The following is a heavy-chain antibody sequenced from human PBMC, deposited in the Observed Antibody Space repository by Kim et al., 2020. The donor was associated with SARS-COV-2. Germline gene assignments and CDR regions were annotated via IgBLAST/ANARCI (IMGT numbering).Heavy chain of an antibody. Sequence: GGSLRLSCAASGFTFSSYEMNWVRQAPGKGLEWVSYISSSGSTIYYADSVKGRFTISRDNAKNSLYLQMNSLRAEDTAVYYCARDSVKFGYYYYGMDVWGQGTTVTVSS. V-gene: IGHV3-48*03. CDR3: ARDSVKFGYYYYGMDV. CDR1: GFTFSSYE. D-gene: IGHD3-16*01. CDR2: ISSSGSTI. J-gene: IGHJ6*02.